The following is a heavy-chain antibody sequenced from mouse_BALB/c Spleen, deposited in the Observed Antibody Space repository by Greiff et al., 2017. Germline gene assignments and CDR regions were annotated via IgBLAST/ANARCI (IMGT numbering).Heavy chain of an antibody. CDR3: AKEGITTRYAMDY. CDR2: IWRGGST. Sequence: QVQLQQSGPSLVQPSQSLSITCTVSGFSLTSYGVHWVRQSPGKGLEWLGVIWRGGSTDYNAAFMSRLSITKDNSKSQVFFKMNSLQADDTAIYYCAKEGITTRYAMDYWGQGTSVTVSS. J-gene: IGHJ4*01. CDR1: GFSLTSYG. V-gene: IGHV2-5-1*01. D-gene: IGHD2-4*01.